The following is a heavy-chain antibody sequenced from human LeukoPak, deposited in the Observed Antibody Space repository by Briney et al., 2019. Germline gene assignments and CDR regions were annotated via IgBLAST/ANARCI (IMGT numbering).Heavy chain of an antibody. Sequence: SETLSLTCAVSGASISSNWWNWVRQPPGKGLEWIGEIHHSGSANYNPSLKSRVTISLDTSENHFSLRLSSVAAADTAVYYCVRDRGEFSYSHDYWGQGTLVTVSS. V-gene: IGHV4-4*02. CDR1: GASISSNW. J-gene: IGHJ4*02. CDR3: VRDRGEFSYSHDY. D-gene: IGHD1-26*01. CDR2: IHHSGSA.